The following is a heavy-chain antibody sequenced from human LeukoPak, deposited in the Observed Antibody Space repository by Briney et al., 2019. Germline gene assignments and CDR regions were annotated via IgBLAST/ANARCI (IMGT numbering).Heavy chain of an antibody. CDR3: ARSSSWIPHAFDI. J-gene: IGHJ3*02. V-gene: IGHV1-69*13. D-gene: IGHD6-13*01. CDR2: IIPIFGTA. Sequence: ASVKVSCKASGGTFSSYAISWVRQAPGQGLEWMGGIIPIFGTANYAQKFQGRVTITADESTSTAYMELSSLRSEDTAVYYCARSSSWIPHAFDIWGQGTMVTVSS. CDR1: GGTFSSYA.